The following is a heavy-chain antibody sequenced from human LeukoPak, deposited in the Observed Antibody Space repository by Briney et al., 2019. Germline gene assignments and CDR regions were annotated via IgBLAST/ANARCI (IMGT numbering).Heavy chain of an antibody. CDR1: GGSISSYY. J-gene: IGHJ5*02. CDR2: IYTSGST. CDR3: AREDSSSWCPQGNWFDP. Sequence: SETLSLTCTVSGGSISSYYWSWIRQPAGKGLEWIGRIYTSGSTNYNPSLKSRVTMSVDTSKNQFSLKLSSVTAADTAVYYCAREDSSSWCPQGNWFDPWGQGTLVTVSS. D-gene: IGHD6-13*01. V-gene: IGHV4-4*07.